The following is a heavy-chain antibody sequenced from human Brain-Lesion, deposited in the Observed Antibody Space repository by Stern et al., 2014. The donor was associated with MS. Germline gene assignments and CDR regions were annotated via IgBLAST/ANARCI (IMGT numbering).Heavy chain of an antibody. CDR2: LHASGAT. Sequence: VQLVESGPGLVKPSQTLSLTCTVSGASISSGTSYWSWIRQPAGGGLEWIGRLHASGATYYNPSLKSRVTISGDTSNNQFSLNLNSVTAADTAVYYCARGHWELLGNNYFDSWGQGTLVTVSS. CDR3: ARGHWELLGNNYFDS. D-gene: IGHD1-26*01. V-gene: IGHV4-61*02. J-gene: IGHJ4*02. CDR1: GASISSGTSY.